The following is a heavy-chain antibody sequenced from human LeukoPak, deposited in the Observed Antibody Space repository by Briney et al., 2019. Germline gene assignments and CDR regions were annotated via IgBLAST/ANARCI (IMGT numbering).Heavy chain of an antibody. V-gene: IGHV1-69*13. Sequence: EASVKVSCKASGYTFTGYYMHWVRQAPGQGLEWMGGIIPIFGTANYAQKSQGRVTITADESTSTAYMELSSLRSEDTAVYYCARGGGSGSYRWGFDYWGQGTLVTVSS. J-gene: IGHJ4*02. CDR1: GYTFTGYY. CDR3: ARGGGSGSYRWGFDY. D-gene: IGHD3-10*01. CDR2: IIPIFGTA.